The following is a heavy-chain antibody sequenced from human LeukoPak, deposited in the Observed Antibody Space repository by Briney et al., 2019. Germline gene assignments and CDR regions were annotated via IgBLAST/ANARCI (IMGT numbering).Heavy chain of an antibody. CDR1: GFTFSSYW. V-gene: IGHV3-7*01. D-gene: IGHD5-24*01. CDR2: IKQDGSEK. CDR3: VREARESGGFDY. Sequence: GGSLRLFCAGSGFTFSSYWMTWVRQAPGKGLEWVANIKQDGSEKNYVDSVKGRFTISRDNAKNSLYLQMNSLRAEDTAVYYCVREARESGGFDYWGQGTLVTVSS. J-gene: IGHJ4*02.